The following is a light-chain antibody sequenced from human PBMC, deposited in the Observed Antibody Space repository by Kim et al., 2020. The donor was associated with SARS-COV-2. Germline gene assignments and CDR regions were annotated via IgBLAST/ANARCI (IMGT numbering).Light chain of an antibody. CDR3: SSLTSRSTWV. CDR1: SSDVGGYNY. V-gene: IGLV2-14*03. J-gene: IGLJ3*02. CDR2: DVS. Sequence: QSALTQPASVSGSPGQSIAISCTGTSSDVGGYNYVSWYQQHPGKAPKLMIYDVSNRPSGVSNRFSGSKSGNTASLTISGLQAEDEADYYCSSLTSRSTWVFGGGTQLTVL.